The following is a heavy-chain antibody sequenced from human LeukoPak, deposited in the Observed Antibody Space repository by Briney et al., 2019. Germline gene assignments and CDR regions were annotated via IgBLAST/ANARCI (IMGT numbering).Heavy chain of an antibody. V-gene: IGHV1-2*02. CDR2: INPHSGGT. Sequence: ASVKVSCKASGYTFTGYYIHWVRQAPGQGLEWMGWINPHSGGTNYAQKFQGGVTMTRDTSISTAYMELSRLRSDDTAVYYCARGVVAATFYYYMDVWGKGTTVTVSS. J-gene: IGHJ6*03. CDR3: ARGVVAATFYYYMDV. D-gene: IGHD2-15*01. CDR1: GYTFTGYY.